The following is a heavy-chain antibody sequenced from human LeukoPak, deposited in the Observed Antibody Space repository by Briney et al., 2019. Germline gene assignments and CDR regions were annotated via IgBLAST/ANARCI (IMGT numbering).Heavy chain of an antibody. D-gene: IGHD3-22*01. J-gene: IGHJ4*02. V-gene: IGHV1-2*02. Sequence: GASVKVSCKASGYTFSGHYVHWVRQARGQGLEWMGWISPNSGGTYYAKKFQGRVTMTRDTSISTAYMELSRLRSEDTAVYYCARGGTMIVPDYWGQGTLVTVSS. CDR3: ARGGTMIVPDY. CDR2: ISPNSGGT. CDR1: GYTFSGHY.